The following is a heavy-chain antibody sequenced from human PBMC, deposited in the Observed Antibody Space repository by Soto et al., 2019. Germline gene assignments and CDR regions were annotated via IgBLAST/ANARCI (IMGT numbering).Heavy chain of an antibody. CDR2: IYYSGST. CDR1: DGSISSGDYY. Sequence: SETLSLTCTVSDGSISSGDYYWSWIRQPPGKGLEWIGYIYYSGSTYYNPSLKSRVTISVDTSKNQFSLKLSSVTAADTAVYYCARWLGYGPHFDYWGQGTLVTVSS. CDR3: ARWLGYGPHFDY. D-gene: IGHD5-12*01. V-gene: IGHV4-30-4*01. J-gene: IGHJ4*02.